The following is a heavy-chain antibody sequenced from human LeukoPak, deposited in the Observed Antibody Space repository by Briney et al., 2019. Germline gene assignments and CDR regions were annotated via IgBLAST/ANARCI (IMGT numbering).Heavy chain of an antibody. J-gene: IGHJ4*02. CDR2: ISGSGGST. V-gene: IGHV3-23*01. Sequence: GGSLRLSCAASGFTFSSYAMSWVRQAPGKGLEWVSAISGSGGSTYYADPVKGRFTISRDNSKNTLYLQMNSLRAGDTAVYYCAKDPTFGSWADYWGQGTLVTVSS. D-gene: IGHD6-13*01. CDR3: AKDPTFGSWADY. CDR1: GFTFSSYA.